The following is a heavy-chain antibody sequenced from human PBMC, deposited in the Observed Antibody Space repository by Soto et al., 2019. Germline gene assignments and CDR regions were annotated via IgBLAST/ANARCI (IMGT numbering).Heavy chain of an antibody. CDR1: GYTFTSYA. CDR2: ISGDNGNT. D-gene: IGHD6-13*01. CDR3: ATNWYSSSWYAY. Sequence: ASVKVSCKASGYTFTSYAFSWVRQAPGQGLEWMGWISGDNGNTNYAEKFQDRVTITRDRSMSTAYMELSSLRSEDTAMYYCATNWYSSSWYAYWGQGTLVTVSS. J-gene: IGHJ4*02. V-gene: IGHV1-18*01.